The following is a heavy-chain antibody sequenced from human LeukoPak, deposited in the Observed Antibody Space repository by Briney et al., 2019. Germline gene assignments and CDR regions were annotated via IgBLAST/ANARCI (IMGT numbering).Heavy chain of an antibody. CDR3: ATPYCSSISCLDVFNM. J-gene: IGHJ3*02. V-gene: IGHV4-31*03. CDR1: GVSVSDGRDY. D-gene: IGHD2-2*01. Sequence: SQTLSLTCNVSGVSVSDGRDYWTWIRQHPAKGLDWTGYKYYTGSAKYNPSLKSRLTISVDTSKNQFSLQLSSVTAADTATYYCATPYCSSISCLDVFNMWGQGTRVTVSS. CDR2: KYYTGSA.